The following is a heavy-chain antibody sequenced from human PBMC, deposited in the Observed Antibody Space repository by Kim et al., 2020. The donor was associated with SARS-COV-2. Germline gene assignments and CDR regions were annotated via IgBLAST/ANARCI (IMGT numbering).Heavy chain of an antibody. CDR3: ARGGDYFMTTWGVMVVERDYYYGMDV. CDR2: IYYSGST. V-gene: IGHV4-59*01. D-gene: IGHD4-4*01. Sequence: SETLSLTCTVSGGSISSYYWSWIRQPPGKGLEWIGYIYYSGSTNYNPSLKSRVTISVDTSKNQFSLKLSSVTAADTAVYYCARGGDYFMTTWGVMVVERDYYYGMDVWGQGTTVTVSS. CDR1: GGSISSYY. J-gene: IGHJ6*02.